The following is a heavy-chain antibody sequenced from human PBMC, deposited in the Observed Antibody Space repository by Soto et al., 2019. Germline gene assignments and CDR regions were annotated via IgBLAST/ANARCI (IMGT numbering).Heavy chain of an antibody. CDR1: GYSISSGYY. V-gene: IGHV4-38-2*01. D-gene: IGHD3-22*01. Sequence: PSETLSLTCAVSGYSISSGYYWSWIRQPPGKGLEWIGSIYHSGSTYYNPSLKSRVTISVDTSKNQFSLKLSSVTAADTAVYYCARAYYDSSGYRTRGWFDPWGQGTLVTVSS. CDR3: ARAYYDSSGYRTRGWFDP. J-gene: IGHJ5*02. CDR2: IYHSGST.